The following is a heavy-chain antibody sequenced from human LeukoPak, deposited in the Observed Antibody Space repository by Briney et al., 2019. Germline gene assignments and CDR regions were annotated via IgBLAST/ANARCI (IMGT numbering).Heavy chain of an antibody. CDR2: IYYSGST. CDR1: GGSISSYY. Sequence: PSETLSLTCTVSGGSISSYYWSWIRQPPGKGLEWIGYIYYSGSTNYNPSLKSRVTISVDTSKNQFSLKLSSVTAADTAVYYCARVGYSSGWYWLDPWGQGTLVTVSS. J-gene: IGHJ5*02. V-gene: IGHV4-59*01. CDR3: ARVGYSSGWYWLDP. D-gene: IGHD6-19*01.